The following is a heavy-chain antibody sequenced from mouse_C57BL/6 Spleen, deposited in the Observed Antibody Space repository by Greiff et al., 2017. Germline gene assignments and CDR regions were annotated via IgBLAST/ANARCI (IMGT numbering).Heavy chain of an antibody. D-gene: IGHD2-1*01. Sequence: QVQLQQPGTELVKPGASVKLSCKASGYTFTSYWMHWVKQRPGQGLEWIGNINPSNGGTNYNEKFKSKATLTVDKSSSTAYMQLSSLTSEDSAVYDCAREGEYGNLYYAMDYWGQGTSVTVSS. CDR2: INPSNGGT. J-gene: IGHJ4*01. CDR3: AREGEYGNLYYAMDY. CDR1: GYTFTSYW. V-gene: IGHV1-53*01.